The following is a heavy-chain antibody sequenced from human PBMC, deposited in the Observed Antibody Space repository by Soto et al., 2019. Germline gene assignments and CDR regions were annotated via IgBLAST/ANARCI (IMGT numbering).Heavy chain of an antibody. V-gene: IGHV1-2*02. CDR3: ARDSVYYDSSGYYYKGDAFDI. D-gene: IGHD3-22*01. CDR2: INPNSGGT. Sequence: QVQLVQSGAEVKKPGASVKVSCKASGYTFTGYYMHWVRQAPGQGLEWMGWINPNSGGTNYAQKFQGRVTMTRDTSISTAYMELSRLRSDDTAVHYCARDSVYYDSSGYYYKGDAFDIWGQGTMVTVSS. CDR1: GYTFTGYY. J-gene: IGHJ3*02.